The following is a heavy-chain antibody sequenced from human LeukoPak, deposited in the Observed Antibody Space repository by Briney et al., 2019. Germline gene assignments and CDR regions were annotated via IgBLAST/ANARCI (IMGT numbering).Heavy chain of an antibody. V-gene: IGHV3-23*01. D-gene: IGHD3-10*01. CDR3: AKLLWFGELLSLSWFDP. Sequence: GGSLRLSCAASGFTFSSYAMSWVRQASGKGLEWVSAISGSGGSTYYADSVKGRFTISRDNSKNTLYLQMNSLRAEDTAVYYCAKLLWFGELLSLSWFDPWGQGTLVTVSS. CDR1: GFTFSSYA. J-gene: IGHJ5*02. CDR2: ISGSGGST.